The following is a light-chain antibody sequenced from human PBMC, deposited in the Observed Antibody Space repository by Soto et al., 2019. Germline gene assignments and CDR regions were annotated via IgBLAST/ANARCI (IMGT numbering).Light chain of an antibody. CDR1: QSVSSN. Sequence: EIVMTQSPATLSVSPGERATLSCRASQSVSSNLAWYQQKSGQAPRLLIYGASTRATDIPGRFSGSGSGTDFTLTIIRLEPEDFAVYYCQQYDISPWTFGQGTKVDIK. CDR3: QQYDISPWT. CDR2: GAS. J-gene: IGKJ1*01. V-gene: IGKV3-15*01.